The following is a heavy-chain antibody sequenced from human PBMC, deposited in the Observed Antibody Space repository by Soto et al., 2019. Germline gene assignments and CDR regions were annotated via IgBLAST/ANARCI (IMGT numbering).Heavy chain of an antibody. V-gene: IGHV3-30-3*01. CDR1: GFTFSSYA. CDR3: VTAYTYGPDAFDI. Sequence: QVQLVESGGGVVQPGRSLRLSCAGSGFTFSSYAMHWVRQAPGKGLEWVAVIFHDGSDEYYADSVKGRLTVSRDNSKNALNPHLNSLKPEDTAVYYCVTAYTYGPDAFDIWGQGTMVTVTT. J-gene: IGHJ3*02. D-gene: IGHD5-18*01. CDR2: IFHDGSDE.